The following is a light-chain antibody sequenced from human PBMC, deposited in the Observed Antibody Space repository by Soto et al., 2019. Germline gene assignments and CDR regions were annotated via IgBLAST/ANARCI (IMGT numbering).Light chain of an antibody. J-gene: IGLJ2*01. CDR3: ASFTRSVTVV. CDR2: DVN. Sequence: QSVLTQPASVSGSPGQSITISCAGTSSYVGGYNYVSWYQQHPGKVPRLIISDVNKRPSGVSDRFSGSKSGNTASLTISGLQAEDEADYYCASFTRSVTVVFGGGTKVTVL. CDR1: SSYVGGYNY. V-gene: IGLV2-14*03.